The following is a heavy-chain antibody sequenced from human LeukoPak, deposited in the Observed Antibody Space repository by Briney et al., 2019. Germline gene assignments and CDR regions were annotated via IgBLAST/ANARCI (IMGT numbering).Heavy chain of an antibody. CDR2: VSGSGDGT. J-gene: IGHJ4*02. V-gene: IGHV3-23*01. Sequence: GGSLRLSCAASGFTFTSYAMGSVRQAPGKGLEWVSSVSGSGDGTYYADSMKGRFTIARDNSKKTLDLHMDSLRAEDTAVYYCAKERLGGNYGDYAVDYWGQGTMVTVSS. D-gene: IGHD4-17*01. CDR3: AKERLGGNYGDYAVDY. CDR1: GFTFTSYA.